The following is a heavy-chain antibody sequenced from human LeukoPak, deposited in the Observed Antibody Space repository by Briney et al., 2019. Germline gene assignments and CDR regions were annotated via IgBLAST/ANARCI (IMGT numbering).Heavy chain of an antibody. Sequence: GGSLRLSCTASGFAFSNYAMNWVRQAPGKGLEWVSVIRSSGSGGSTYYADSVKGRFTISRDNAKNSLYLQMNSLRAEDTAVYYCARDHHQQLVHGDDAFDIWGQGTMVTVSS. D-gene: IGHD6-6*01. CDR1: GFAFSNYA. CDR2: IRSSGSGGST. V-gene: IGHV3-21*01. CDR3: ARDHHQQLVHGDDAFDI. J-gene: IGHJ3*02.